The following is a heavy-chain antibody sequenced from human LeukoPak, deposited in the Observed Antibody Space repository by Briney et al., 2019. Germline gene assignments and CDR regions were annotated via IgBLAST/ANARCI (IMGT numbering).Heavy chain of an antibody. CDR1: GYSISSGYY. D-gene: IGHD3-10*01. CDR3: ARVLTMFRGGFDY. Sequence: SETLSLTCTVSGYSISSGYYWGWIRQPPGKALEWIGSMYHSGSTYYNPSLKSRVTVSVDTSKNQFSLKLSSVTAADTAVYYCARVLTMFRGGFDYWGQGTLVTVSS. CDR2: MYHSGST. J-gene: IGHJ4*02. V-gene: IGHV4-38-2*02.